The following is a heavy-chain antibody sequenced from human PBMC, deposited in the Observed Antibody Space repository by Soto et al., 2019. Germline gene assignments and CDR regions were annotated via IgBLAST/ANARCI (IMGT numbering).Heavy chain of an antibody. J-gene: IGHJ5*02. V-gene: IGHV1-2*02. D-gene: IGHD2-2*01. CDR3: ARDRDIVVVPAAKNNWFDP. CDR1: GGTFSSYA. CDR2: IIPNSGGT. Sequence: QVQLVQSGAEVKKPGSSVKVSCKASGGTFSSYAISWVRQAPGQGLEWMGGIIPNSGGTNYAQKFQGRVTMTRDTSISTAYMELSRLRSDDTAVYYCARDRDIVVVPAAKNNWFDPWGQGTLVTVSS.